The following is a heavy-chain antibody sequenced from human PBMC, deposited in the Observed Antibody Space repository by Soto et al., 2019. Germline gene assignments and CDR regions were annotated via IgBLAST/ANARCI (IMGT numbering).Heavy chain of an antibody. Sequence: ASMKVSCKASGYTLTNYGIIWVGQAPGQGLEWMGWISAYNGNTNYAQKLQGRVTMTTDTSTSTAYMELRSLRSDDTAVYYCARESSSRCHDYWGQGTLVTVSS. J-gene: IGHJ4*02. CDR1: GYTLTNYG. V-gene: IGHV1-18*01. CDR2: ISAYNGNT. D-gene: IGHD6-13*01. CDR3: ARESSSRCHDY.